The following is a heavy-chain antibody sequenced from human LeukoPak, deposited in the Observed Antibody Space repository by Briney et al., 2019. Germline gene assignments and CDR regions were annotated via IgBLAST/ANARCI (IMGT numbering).Heavy chain of an antibody. D-gene: IGHD3-3*01. V-gene: IGHV4-4*07. CDR3: ARGRQVVGVVIIRNWFDP. CDR1: NDYIKDYY. J-gene: IGHJ5*02. CDR2: VSQWNT. Sequence: SETLSLTCTLSNDYIKDYYWSWIRQPAGKGLEWIGRVSQWNTNYNPSLKSRVSMSVQASRNQFSLRLNSATAADTAVYYCARGRQVVGVVIIRNWFDPWGQGTLATVSS.